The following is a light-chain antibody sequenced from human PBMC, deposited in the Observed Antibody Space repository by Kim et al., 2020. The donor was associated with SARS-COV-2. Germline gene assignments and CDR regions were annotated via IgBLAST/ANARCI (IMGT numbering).Light chain of an antibody. CDR1: RYNIGNNY. Sequence: GQKVTTACSGSRYNIGNNYVSWYQQLPGTAPKLLIYDNNQRPSGIPDRFSGSKSGTSATLGITGLQTGDEADYYCATWDHSLSAGVFGGGTQLTVL. CDR2: DNN. V-gene: IGLV1-51*01. CDR3: ATWDHSLSAGV. J-gene: IGLJ2*01.